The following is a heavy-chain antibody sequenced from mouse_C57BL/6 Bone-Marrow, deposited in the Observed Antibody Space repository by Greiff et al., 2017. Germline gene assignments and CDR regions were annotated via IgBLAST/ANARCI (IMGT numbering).Heavy chain of an antibody. CDR1: GFTFSDYG. D-gene: IGHD3-2*02. V-gene: IGHV5-15*01. CDR3: ARPSSGMAWFAY. J-gene: IGHJ3*01. CDR2: ISNLAYSI. Sequence: EVKLMESGGGLVQPGGSLKLSCAASGFTFSDYGMAWVRQAPRKGPEWVAFISNLAYSIYYADTVTGRFTISRENANNTLYLEMSSLRSEDTAMYYCARPSSGMAWFAYWGQGTLVTVSA.